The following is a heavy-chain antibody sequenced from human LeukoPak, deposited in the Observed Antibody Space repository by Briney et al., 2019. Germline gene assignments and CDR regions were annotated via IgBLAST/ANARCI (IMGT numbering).Heavy chain of an antibody. D-gene: IGHD6-19*01. CDR1: GFTFSSYA. V-gene: IGHV3-30*04. CDR2: ISYDGSNK. CDR3: ARDGGIAVAGHLFDY. J-gene: IGHJ4*02. Sequence: GGSLRLSCAASGFTFSSYAMHWVRQAPGKGLEWVAVISYDGSNKYYADSVKGRFTISRDNSKNTLYLQMNSLRAEDTAVYYCARDGGIAVAGHLFDYWGQGTLVTVSS.